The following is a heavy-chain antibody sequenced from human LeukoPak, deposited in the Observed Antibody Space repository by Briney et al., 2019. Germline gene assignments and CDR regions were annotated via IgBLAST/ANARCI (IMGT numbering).Heavy chain of an antibody. CDR2: ISAYNGNT. CDR1: GYTFTSYG. CDR3: AFVVVVAASDY. D-gene: IGHD2-15*01. Sequence: GESLKVSCKASGYTFTSYGISWVRQAPGQGLEWMGWISAYNGNTNYAQKLQGRVTMTTDTSTSTAYMELRSLRSDDTAVYYCAFVVVVAASDYWGQGTLVTVSS. J-gene: IGHJ4*02. V-gene: IGHV1-18*01.